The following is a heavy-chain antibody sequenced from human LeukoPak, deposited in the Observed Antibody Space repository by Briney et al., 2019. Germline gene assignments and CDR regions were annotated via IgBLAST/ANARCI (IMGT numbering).Heavy chain of an antibody. D-gene: IGHD3-3*01. CDR1: RFTFSSYA. J-gene: IGHJ4*02. V-gene: IGHV3-23*01. CDR2: ISGSGGST. CDR3: RLESDFLSIDY. Sequence: GGSLRLSCAASRFTFSSYAMSWVRQAPGKGLEWVSAISGSGGSTYYADSVKGRFTISRDNSKNTLYLQMNSLRAEDTAVYYCRLESDFLSIDYWGQGTLVTVSS.